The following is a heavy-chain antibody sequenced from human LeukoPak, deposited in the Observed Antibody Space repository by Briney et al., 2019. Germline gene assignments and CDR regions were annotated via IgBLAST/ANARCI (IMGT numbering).Heavy chain of an antibody. CDR2: IYYSGST. CDR3: ARRAVRGNNYFDY. CDR1: GGSISSYY. V-gene: IGHV4-59*08. Sequence: KPSETLSLTCTVSGGSISSYYWSWIRQPPGKGLEWIGYIYYSGSTNYNPSLKSRVTISVDTSKNQFSLKLSSVTAADTAVYYCARRAVRGNNYFDYWGQGTLVTVSS. J-gene: IGHJ4*02. D-gene: IGHD3-10*01.